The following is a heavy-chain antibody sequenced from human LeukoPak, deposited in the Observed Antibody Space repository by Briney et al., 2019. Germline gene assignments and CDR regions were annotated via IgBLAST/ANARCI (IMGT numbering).Heavy chain of an antibody. CDR1: GGSFSGYY. V-gene: IGHV4-34*01. D-gene: IGHD2-2*01. CDR2: INHSGST. CDR3: ARAGYCSSTSCYRTHGYFDY. Sequence: PSETLSLTCAVYGGSFSGYYWSWIRQPPGKGLEWIGEINHSGSTNYNPSLKSRVTISVDTSKNQFSLKLSSVTAADTAVYYCARAGYCSSTSCYRTHGYFDYWGQGTLVTVSS. J-gene: IGHJ4*02.